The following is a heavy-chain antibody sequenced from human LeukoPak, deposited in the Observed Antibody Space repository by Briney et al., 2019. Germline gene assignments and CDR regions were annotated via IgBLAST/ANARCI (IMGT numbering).Heavy chain of an antibody. Sequence: GGTLRLSCVASGCTFSTYGMTWVRQAPGKGLEWVSAISGSGGITYYADSVKGRFTISRDNSKNTLYLQLNSLRAEDTAVYYCAKERGCGIGSCARIPDYWGQGILVTVSS. CDR1: GCTFSTYG. V-gene: IGHV3-23*01. J-gene: IGHJ4*02. CDR2: ISGSGGIT. CDR3: AKERGCGIGSCARIPDY. D-gene: IGHD2-15*01.